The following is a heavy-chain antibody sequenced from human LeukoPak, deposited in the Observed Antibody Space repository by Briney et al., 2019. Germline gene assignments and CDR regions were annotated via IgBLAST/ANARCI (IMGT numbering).Heavy chain of an antibody. Sequence: GGSLRLSCADSGFTLSSYWVHWVRQPPGKGLVWVSRINPDGGITNYADSVRGRFTISRDNAKNTLYLQMNSLRAEDMAVYYCARDFTGYSDIWGQGTLVTVSS. CDR2: INPDGGIT. CDR3: ARDFTGYSDI. V-gene: IGHV3-74*01. D-gene: IGHD5-12*01. J-gene: IGHJ4*02. CDR1: GFTLSSYW.